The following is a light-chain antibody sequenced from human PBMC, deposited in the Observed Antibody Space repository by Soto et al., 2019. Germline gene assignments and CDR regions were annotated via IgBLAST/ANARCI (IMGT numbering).Light chain of an antibody. J-gene: IGKJ1*01. CDR2: GAS. V-gene: IGKV3-20*01. CDR3: QQYGSSGT. Sequence: DIVLTKSPGTLSLSPGERATLSCRASQSVSNNYLAWYQQKPGQAPRLLIYGASNRATGIPDRFSGSGSGTDFTLTISRLEPEDIAVYYCQQYGSSGTFGQGTKVDIK. CDR1: QSVSNNY.